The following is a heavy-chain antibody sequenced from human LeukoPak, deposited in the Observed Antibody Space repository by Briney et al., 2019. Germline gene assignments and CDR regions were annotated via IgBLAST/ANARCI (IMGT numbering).Heavy chain of an antibody. Sequence: GRSLRLSCAASGFTFDDYAMHWVPQAPGKGLEWVSGISWNSGSIGYADSVKGRFTISRDNAKNSLYLQMNSLRAEDTALYYCAKSSRSEYYFDYWGQGTLVTVSS. D-gene: IGHD6-13*01. V-gene: IGHV3-9*01. CDR2: ISWNSGSI. CDR3: AKSSRSEYYFDY. J-gene: IGHJ4*02. CDR1: GFTFDDYA.